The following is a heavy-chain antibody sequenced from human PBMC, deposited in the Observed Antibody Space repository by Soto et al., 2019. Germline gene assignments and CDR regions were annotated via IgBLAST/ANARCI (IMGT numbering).Heavy chain of an antibody. Sequence: VQLLQSGGEVRKPGASVKVSCKTSGYTFTKYAINWVRQAPGQGLQWMGWISAYSGDTKYAQRFQDRLTVTTDPSTTTAYMELRSLRSDDTAVYYCARDGRAFSIFGETMDVWGQGTTVTVSS. CDR1: GYTFTKYA. V-gene: IGHV1-18*01. J-gene: IGHJ6*02. D-gene: IGHD3-3*01. CDR3: ARDGRAFSIFGETMDV. CDR2: ISAYSGDT.